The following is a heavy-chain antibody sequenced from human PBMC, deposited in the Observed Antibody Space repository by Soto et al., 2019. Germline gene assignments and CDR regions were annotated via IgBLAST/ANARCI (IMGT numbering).Heavy chain of an antibody. Sequence: SGTXSLTCTVSVFSIMSYYLILIRHPPGKGLECIGYIYYSGSTNYNPSLKSRVTISVDTSQNQFSLKLSSVTAADTAAYYCARDMTGADHDFDIWGQGTMVTL. CDR3: ARDMTGADHDFDI. V-gene: IGHV4-59*01. D-gene: IGHD1-26*01. J-gene: IGHJ3*02. CDR2: IYYSGST. CDR1: VFSIMSYY.